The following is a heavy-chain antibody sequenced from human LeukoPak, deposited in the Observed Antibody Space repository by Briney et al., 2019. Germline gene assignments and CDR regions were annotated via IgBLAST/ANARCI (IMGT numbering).Heavy chain of an antibody. Sequence: PSETLSLTCTVSGGSISSSSYYWGWMRQPPGKGLEWIGRIYYSGSTYYNPPLKSRGTISVDTARNQFSLSLSYVTAADTAVYYCARALPPIVLRYFDWLYPPRGDAFDIWGQGTMVTVSS. V-gene: IGHV4-39*01. CDR2: IYYSGST. CDR1: GGSISSSSYY. D-gene: IGHD3-9*01. J-gene: IGHJ3*02. CDR3: ARALPPIVLRYFDWLYPPRGDAFDI.